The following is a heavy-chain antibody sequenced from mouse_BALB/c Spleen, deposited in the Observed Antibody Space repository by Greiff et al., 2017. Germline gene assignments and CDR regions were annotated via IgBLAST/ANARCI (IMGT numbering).Heavy chain of an antibody. D-gene: IGHD1-1*01. J-gene: IGHJ3*01. CDR1: GFTFSSYA. V-gene: IGHV5-6-5*01. CDR2: ISSGGST. CDR3: ARYGSSYGFAY. Sequence: EVQRVESGGGLVKPGGSLKLSCAASGFTFSSYAMSWVRQTPEKRLEWVASISSGGSTYYPDSVKGRFTISRDNARNILYLQMSSLRSEDTAMYYCARYGSSYGFAYWGQGTLVTVSA.